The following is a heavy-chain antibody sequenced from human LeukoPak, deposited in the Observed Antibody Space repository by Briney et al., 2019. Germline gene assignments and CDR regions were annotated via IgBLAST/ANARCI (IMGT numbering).Heavy chain of an antibody. CDR3: ARVPPYYYDSSGYYRAASTFDY. J-gene: IGHJ4*02. Sequence: PSETLSLTCAVYGGSFSGYYWSWIRQPPGKGLEWIGEINHSGSTNYNPSLKSRVTISVDTSKNQFSLKLSSVTAADTAVYYCARVPPYYYDSSGYYRAASTFDYWGQGTLVTVSS. CDR1: GGSFSGYY. CDR2: INHSGST. V-gene: IGHV4-34*01. D-gene: IGHD3-22*01.